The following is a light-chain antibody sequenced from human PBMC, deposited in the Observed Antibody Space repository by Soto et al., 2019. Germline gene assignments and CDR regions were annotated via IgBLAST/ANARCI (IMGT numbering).Light chain of an antibody. CDR2: DVS. Sequence: ELVMTQSPGTLSLSPGERATLSRRAGQGVTTNFAWYQQKSGQSPRLLIYDVSIRATGVPARFSGTGSETDFTLTISGLQSEDSAVYFCQQYNNWPFSFGQGTRLEIK. J-gene: IGKJ5*01. V-gene: IGKV3-15*01. CDR1: QGVTTN. CDR3: QQYNNWPFS.